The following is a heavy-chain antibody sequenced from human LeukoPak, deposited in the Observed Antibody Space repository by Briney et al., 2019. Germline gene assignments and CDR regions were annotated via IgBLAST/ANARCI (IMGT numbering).Heavy chain of an antibody. CDR3: ASQYDFWSGYYTLDI. Sequence: ASVKVSCKASGYKFTSYSISWVRQAPGQGLEWMGWISAYNGNTDYAQKLQGRVTMTTDTSTSTAYMELRSLRSDDTAVYYCASQYDFWSGYYTLDIWGQGTMVTVSS. CDR2: ISAYNGNT. CDR1: GYKFTSYS. J-gene: IGHJ3*02. V-gene: IGHV1-18*01. D-gene: IGHD3-3*01.